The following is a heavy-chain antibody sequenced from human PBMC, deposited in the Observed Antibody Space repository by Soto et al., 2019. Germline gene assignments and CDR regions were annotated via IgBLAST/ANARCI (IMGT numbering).Heavy chain of an antibody. CDR1: GGSISSYH. CDR2: IYYSGSP. Sequence: SXTLSLTCTVSGGSISSYHWNWIRQPPGKGLEGSGYIYYSGSPNYNPSLRRRVTISADTSKNQFSLKLSSVTAADTAVYYCARSGTVIGWFDPWGQGTLVTVPS. V-gene: IGHV4-59*08. CDR3: ARSGTVIGWFDP. D-gene: IGHD2-21*02. J-gene: IGHJ5*02.